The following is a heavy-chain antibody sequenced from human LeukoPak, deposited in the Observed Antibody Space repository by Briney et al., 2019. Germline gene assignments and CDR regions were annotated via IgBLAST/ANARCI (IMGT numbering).Heavy chain of an antibody. D-gene: IGHD3-16*01. CDR1: GFPFNAYW. J-gene: IGHJ4*02. V-gene: IGHV3-7*03. Sequence: HPGGSLRLSCAASGFPFNAYWMTWVRQAPGKGLEWVANIRQDGDTKYYVDSVKGRFTISRDNAKNSLYLQMNSLRAEDTAVYYCARDGYYDYVWGTGFDYWGQGTLVTVSS. CDR3: ARDGYYDYVWGTGFDY. CDR2: IRQDGDTK.